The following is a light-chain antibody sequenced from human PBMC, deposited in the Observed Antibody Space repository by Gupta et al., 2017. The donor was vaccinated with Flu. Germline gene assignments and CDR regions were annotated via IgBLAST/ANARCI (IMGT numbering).Light chain of an antibody. J-gene: IGLJ1*01. CDR3: QAYDSSLRV. V-gene: IGLV1-40*01. Sequence: QSVLTQPPSVSGAPGQRVTISCTGSSSNIGAGYDVHWYQQLPGTAPNLLIYGNSNRTAGVPDRFSGSKSGTSASLAITGRQAEDEDDYYCQAYDSSLRVFGTGTKVTVL. CDR1: SSNIGAGYD. CDR2: GNS.